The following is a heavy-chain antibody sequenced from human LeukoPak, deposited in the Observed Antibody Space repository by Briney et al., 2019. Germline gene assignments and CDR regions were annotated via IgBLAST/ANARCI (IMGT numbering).Heavy chain of an antibody. J-gene: IGHJ4*02. CDR2: TSSSSSYI. V-gene: IGHV3-21*01. D-gene: IGHD1-26*01. Sequence: GSLRLSCAASGFSFSNYAMTWVRQAPGKGLEWVSCTSSSSSYIYYADSVKGRFTISRDNAKNSLYLQMNSLRAEDTAVYYCARGGGSFDYWGQGTLVTVSS. CDR3: ARGGGSFDY. CDR1: GFSFSNYA.